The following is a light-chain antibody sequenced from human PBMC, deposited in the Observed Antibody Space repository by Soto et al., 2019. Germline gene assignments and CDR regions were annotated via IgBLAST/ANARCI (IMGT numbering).Light chain of an antibody. CDR1: SSNIGAGYD. CDR3: QSYDSSLSRGV. J-gene: IGLJ3*02. Sequence: QSVLTQPPSVSGAPGQRVTISCTGSSSNIGAGYDVHWYQQLPGTAPKLLIYGNINRPSGVPDRFSGSKSGTSASLAITGLQAEDEADYYCQSYDSSLSRGVFGGGTKVTVL. CDR2: GNI. V-gene: IGLV1-40*01.